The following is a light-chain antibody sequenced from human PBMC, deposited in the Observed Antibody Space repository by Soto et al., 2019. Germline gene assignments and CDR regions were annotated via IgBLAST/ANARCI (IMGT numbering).Light chain of an antibody. CDR2: LNGDGSH. V-gene: IGLV4-69*01. CDR3: QTWGTGIQV. Sequence: QSVLTQSPSASASLGASVKLTCTLTSGHSSYAIAWHQQQPEKGPRYLMNLNGDGSHSKGDGIPDRFSGSRSGAERYLTISSLQSEDEADYYCQTWGTGIQVFGGGTKLTVL. J-gene: IGLJ3*02. CDR1: SGHSSYA.